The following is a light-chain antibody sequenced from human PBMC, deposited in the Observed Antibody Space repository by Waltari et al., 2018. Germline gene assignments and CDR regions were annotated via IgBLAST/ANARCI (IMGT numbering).Light chain of an antibody. J-gene: IGLJ2*01. CDR1: TSNIVSNY. Sequence: QSMLPQPPSVSGTPGQRVTISCSGSTSNIVSNYVYWYQQFPGMAPKLLIYKNDQRPSGVPDRFSGSKSGTSASLAISGLRSDDEAEYFCAAWDESLSGVIFGGGTKLTVL. V-gene: IGLV1-47*01. CDR2: KND. CDR3: AAWDESLSGVI.